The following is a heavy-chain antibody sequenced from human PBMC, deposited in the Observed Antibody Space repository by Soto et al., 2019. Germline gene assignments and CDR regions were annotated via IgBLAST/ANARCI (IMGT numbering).Heavy chain of an antibody. CDR1: GYSFTSYW. V-gene: IGHV5-10-1*01. CDR3: ARLPHSSSWYSYYYGMDV. Sequence: GESLKISCKGSGYSFTSYWISWVRQMPGKGLEWMGRIDPSDSYTNYSPSFQGHVTISADKSISTAYLQWSSLKASDTAMYYCARLPHSSSWYSYYYGMDVWGQGTTVTVSS. J-gene: IGHJ6*02. CDR2: IDPSDSYT. D-gene: IGHD6-13*01.